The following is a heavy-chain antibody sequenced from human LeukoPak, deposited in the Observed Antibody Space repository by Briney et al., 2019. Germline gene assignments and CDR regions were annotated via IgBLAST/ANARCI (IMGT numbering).Heavy chain of an antibody. CDR1: GFTFSSYS. J-gene: IGHJ3*02. V-gene: IGHV3-21*01. D-gene: IGHD5-18*01. CDR2: ISSSSSYI. Sequence: GGSLRLSCAASGFTFSSYSMNWVRQAPGEGLEWVSSISSSSSYIYYADSVKGRFTISRDNAKNSLYLQMNSLRAEDTAVYYCARAKTGYSYGNDAFDIWGQGTMVTVSS. CDR3: ARAKTGYSYGNDAFDI.